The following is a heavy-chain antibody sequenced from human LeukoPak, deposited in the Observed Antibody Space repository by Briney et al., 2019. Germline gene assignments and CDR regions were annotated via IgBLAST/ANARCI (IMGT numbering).Heavy chain of an antibody. CDR1: GFTFDDYA. CDR3: AKAGDTAMVTDY. J-gene: IGHJ4*02. D-gene: IGHD5-18*01. V-gene: IGHV3-43*02. CDR2: ISGDGGST. Sequence: GGSLRLSCAAYGFTFDDYAMQRVRQAPGKGLEWVSLISGDGGSTYYADSVKGRFTISRDNSKNSLYMQMNSLRTEDTALYYCAKAGDTAMVTDYWGQGTLVTVSS.